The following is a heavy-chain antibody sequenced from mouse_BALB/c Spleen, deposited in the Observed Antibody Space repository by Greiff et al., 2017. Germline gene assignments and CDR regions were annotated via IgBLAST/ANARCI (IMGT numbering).Heavy chain of an antibody. Sequence: QVQLQQSGAELVKPGASVKLSCKASGYTFTSYYMYWVKQRPGQGLEWIGEINPSNGGTNFNEKFKSKATLTVDKSSSTAYMQLSSLTSEDSAVYYCTREDITTYAMDYWGQGTSVTVSS. CDR1: GYTFTSYY. J-gene: IGHJ4*01. D-gene: IGHD1-2*01. V-gene: IGHV1S81*02. CDR2: INPSNGGT. CDR3: TREDITTYAMDY.